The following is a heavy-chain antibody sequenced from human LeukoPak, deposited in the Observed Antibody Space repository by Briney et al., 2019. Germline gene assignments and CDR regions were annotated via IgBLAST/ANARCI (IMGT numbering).Heavy chain of an antibody. J-gene: IGHJ4*02. D-gene: IGHD1-1*01. CDR3: ASLEGGYFDY. CDR1: GFTFSSYA. Sequence: GGSLRLSCAASGFTFSSYAMSWVRQAPGKGLEWVSVIYSGGSTYYADSVKGRFTISRDNSKNTLYLQMNSLRAEDTAVYYCASLEGGYFDYWGQGTLVTVSS. V-gene: IGHV3-53*01. CDR2: IYSGGST.